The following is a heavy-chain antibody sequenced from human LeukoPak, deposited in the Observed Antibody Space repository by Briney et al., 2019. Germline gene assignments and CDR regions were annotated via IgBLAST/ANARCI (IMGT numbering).Heavy chain of an antibody. J-gene: IGHJ4*02. CDR1: GFTFSSYE. Sequence: GGSLRPSCAASGFTFSSYEMNWVRQAPGKGLEWVSYISSSGSTIYYADSVKGRFTISRDNAKNSLYLQMNSLRAEDTAVYYCAREYYSLSYWGQGTLVTVSS. CDR3: AREYYSLSY. CDR2: ISSSGSTI. V-gene: IGHV3-48*03. D-gene: IGHD3-10*01.